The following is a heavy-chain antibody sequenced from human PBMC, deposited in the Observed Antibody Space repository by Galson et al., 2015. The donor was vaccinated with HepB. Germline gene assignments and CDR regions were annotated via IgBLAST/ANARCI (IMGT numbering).Heavy chain of an antibody. CDR2: ISGSGGST. CDR1: GFTFSSYA. CDR3: AKDLETGGDSSGWFDP. D-gene: IGHD2-21*02. V-gene: IGHV3-23*01. Sequence: SLRLSCAASGFTFSSYAMSWVLQAPGKGLEWVSAISGSGGSTYYADSVKGRFTISRDNSKNTLYLQMNSLRAEDTAVYYCAKDLETGGDSSGWFDPWGQGTLVTVSS. J-gene: IGHJ5*02.